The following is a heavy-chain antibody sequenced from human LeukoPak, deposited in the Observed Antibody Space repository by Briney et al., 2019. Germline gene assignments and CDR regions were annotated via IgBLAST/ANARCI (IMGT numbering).Heavy chain of an antibody. D-gene: IGHD6-13*01. V-gene: IGHV4-4*02. CDR2: IYHSGST. J-gene: IGHJ5*02. CDR1: GGSMSSSNW. Sequence: SETLSLTCAVSGGSMSSSNWWSWVRQPPGKGLEWIGEIYHSGSTNYNPSLKSRVTISVDKSKNQFSLKLSSVTAADTAVYYCAVGHSSSWYNWFDPWGQGTLVTVSS. CDR3: AVGHSSSWYNWFDP.